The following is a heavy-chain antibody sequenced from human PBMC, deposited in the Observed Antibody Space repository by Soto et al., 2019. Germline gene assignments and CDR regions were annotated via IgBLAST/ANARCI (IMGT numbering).Heavy chain of an antibody. D-gene: IGHD3-10*01. CDR2: ISGSGIST. Sequence: DVQLLESGGGLVQPGGSLRLSCAASGFTFRSYAMSWVRQAPGKGLEWFAGISGSGISTHYSDSVKGRFTVSRDNSKNTLYLHMNSMRAEDTAVYNCAKEPFGPGWYFDLWGRGTLVTVSS. CDR1: GFTFRSYA. J-gene: IGHJ2*01. CDR3: AKEPFGPGWYFDL. V-gene: IGHV3-23*01.